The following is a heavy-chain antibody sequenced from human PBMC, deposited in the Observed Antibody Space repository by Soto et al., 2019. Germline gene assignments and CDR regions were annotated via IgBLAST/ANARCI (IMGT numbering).Heavy chain of an antibody. CDR1: GGTFSSYA. Sequence: VASVKVSCKASGGTFSSYAISWVRQAPGQGLEWMGGIIPIFGTANYAQKFQGRVTITADESTSTAYMELSSLRSEDTAVYYCAREWTRRDGYNYVDYWGQGTLVTVSS. J-gene: IGHJ4*02. V-gene: IGHV1-69*13. CDR2: IIPIFGTA. D-gene: IGHD5-12*01. CDR3: AREWTRRDGYNYVDY.